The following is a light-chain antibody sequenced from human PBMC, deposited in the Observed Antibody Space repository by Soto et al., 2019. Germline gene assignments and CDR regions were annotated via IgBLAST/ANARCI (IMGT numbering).Light chain of an antibody. CDR2: DNT. CDR3: GTWDSGLSAVV. Sequence: QSVLTQPPSVSAAPGQTVTISCSGSSSNIGKNYVCWYQQFPGTAPTLLIYDNTKRPLGIPDRFSGSKSDASATLGITGLQTGDEADYYCGTWDSGLSAVVFGGGTKLTVL. CDR1: SSNIGKNY. J-gene: IGLJ2*01. V-gene: IGLV1-51*01.